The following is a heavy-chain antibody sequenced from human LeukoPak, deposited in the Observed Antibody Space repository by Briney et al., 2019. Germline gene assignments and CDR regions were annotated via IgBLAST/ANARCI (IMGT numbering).Heavy chain of an antibody. CDR2: IPYDGSNK. D-gene: IGHD1-14*01. CDR1: GFTFSSYG. CDR3: AKNRKSIDY. J-gene: IGHJ4*02. V-gene: IGHV3-30*18. Sequence: GGSLRPSCAASGFTFSSYGMHWVRQAPGKGLEWVAVIPYDGSNKYYADSVKDRFTISRDNSKNTLYLQMNSLRADDTAVYYCAKNRKSIDYWGQGTLVTVSS.